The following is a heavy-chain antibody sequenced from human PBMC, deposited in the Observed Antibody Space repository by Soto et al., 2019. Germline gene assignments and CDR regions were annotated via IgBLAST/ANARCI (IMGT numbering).Heavy chain of an antibody. CDR1: GGTFSSYT. CDR3: ASDFFSGNLTTVTSRPFDY. J-gene: IGHJ4*02. V-gene: IGHV1-69*08. CDR2: IIPILGRA. Sequence: QVQLVQSGAEVKKPWSSVKVSCKASGGTFSSYTISWVRQAPGQGLEWMGRIIPILGRANYAQKFQGRVTITADKSTSTAYMDLSSLRAYVTAVYYCASDFFSGNLTTVTSRPFDYWGQGTLVTVSS. D-gene: IGHD4-4*01.